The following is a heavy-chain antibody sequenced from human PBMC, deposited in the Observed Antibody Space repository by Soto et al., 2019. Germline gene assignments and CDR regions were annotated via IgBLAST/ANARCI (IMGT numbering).Heavy chain of an antibody. J-gene: IGHJ4*02. D-gene: IGHD3-16*02. CDR3: ARYRFIGKRWSKFYY. CDR1: GVVLGSDAYY. V-gene: IGHV4-31*03. CDR2: IYHTGST. Sequence: TLSLTCPVSGVVLGSDAYYWSWIRQHPGKGLEWIGNIYHTGSTYYNPSLKRRVVMSLDTSQNKFFLRLSSVTAADTAVYFCARYRFIGKRWSKFYYWGQGSLVPV.